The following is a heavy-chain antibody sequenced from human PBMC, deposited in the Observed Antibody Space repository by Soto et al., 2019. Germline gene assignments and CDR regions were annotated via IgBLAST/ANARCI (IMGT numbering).Heavy chain of an antibody. CDR2: IISIFGTA. CDR3: ARSGARPGDYYYGMDV. V-gene: IGHV1-69*12. J-gene: IGHJ6*02. Sequence: QVQLVQSGAEVKKPGSSVKVSCKASGGTFSSYAISWVRQAPGQGLEWMGGIISIFGTADYAQKFQGRVTIPADESTSTAYMELSSLRSEDTAGYYCARSGARPGDYYYGMDVWGQGTTVTVSS. CDR1: GGTFSSYA. D-gene: IGHD3-10*01.